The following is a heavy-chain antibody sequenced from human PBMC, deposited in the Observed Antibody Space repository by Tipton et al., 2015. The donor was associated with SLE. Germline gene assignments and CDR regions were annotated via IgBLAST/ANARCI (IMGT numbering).Heavy chain of an antibody. Sequence: TLSLTCTVSGDSISTYYWSWIRQPPGKGLEWIGEINHSGSTNYNPSLKSRVTISVDTSKNQFSLKLSSVTAADTAVYYCATTGGYWGQGTLVTVSS. CDR3: ATTGGY. CDR1: GDSISTYY. D-gene: IGHD4-17*01. CDR2: INHSGST. V-gene: IGHV4-34*01. J-gene: IGHJ4*02.